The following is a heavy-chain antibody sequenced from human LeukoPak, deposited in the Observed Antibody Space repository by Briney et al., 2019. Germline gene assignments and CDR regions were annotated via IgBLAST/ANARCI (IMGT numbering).Heavy chain of an antibody. V-gene: IGHV1-2*02. CDR1: GYTLTELS. CDR2: IDDSGDT. D-gene: IGHD5-12*01. CDR3: ARGRGWLRLDF. J-gene: IGHJ4*02. Sequence: ASVKVSCKVSGYTLTELSMHWVRQAPGQGLEWMGWIDDSGDTYYARNFQGRVTMTRDTSISTSYMDLSSLTSDDAAIYHCARGRGWLRLDFRGQGTLVTVSS.